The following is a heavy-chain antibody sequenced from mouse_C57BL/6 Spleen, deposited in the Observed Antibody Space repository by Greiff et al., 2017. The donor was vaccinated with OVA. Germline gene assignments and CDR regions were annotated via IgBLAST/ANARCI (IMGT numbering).Heavy chain of an antibody. CDR2: IHPNSGST. CDR1: GYTFTSYW. D-gene: IGHD1-1*01. V-gene: IGHV1-64*01. J-gene: IGHJ1*03. CDR3: ARLLNYGYFDV. Sequence: QVQLKQPGAELVKPGASVKLSCKASGYTFTSYWMHWVKQRPGQGLEWIGMIHPNSGSTNYNEKFKSKATLTVDKSSSTAYMQLSSLTSEDSAVYYCARLLNYGYFDVWGTGTTVTVSS.